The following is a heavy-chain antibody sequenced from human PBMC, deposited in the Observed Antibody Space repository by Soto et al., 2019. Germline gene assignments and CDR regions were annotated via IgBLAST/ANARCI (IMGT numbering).Heavy chain of an antibody. CDR1: GGTFSNYT. D-gene: IGHD3-3*01. V-gene: IGHV1-69*02. CDR3: ASVKGGVTTDSELRFDP. J-gene: IGHJ5*02. Sequence: ASVKVSCKASGGTFSNYTISWVRQAPGQGLEWMGRIIPILGIANYAQKFQGRVTITADKSTSTAYMELSSLRSEDTAVYYCASVKGGVTTDSELRFDPWGQGTLVTVSS. CDR2: IIPILGIA.